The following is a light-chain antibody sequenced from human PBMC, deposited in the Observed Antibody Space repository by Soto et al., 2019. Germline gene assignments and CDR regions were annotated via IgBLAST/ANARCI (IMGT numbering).Light chain of an antibody. CDR1: QSISSY. J-gene: IGKJ1*01. Sequence: DIQMTQSPSSLSASVGDRVTITCRANQSISSYLNWYQQKPGKAPNLLIYAAYSLQSGVPSRFSGSGSGTDFTLTISSLQPEDFATYYCQPSFSTPWTVGQGTQVEI. CDR3: QPSFSTPWT. V-gene: IGKV1-39*01. CDR2: AAY.